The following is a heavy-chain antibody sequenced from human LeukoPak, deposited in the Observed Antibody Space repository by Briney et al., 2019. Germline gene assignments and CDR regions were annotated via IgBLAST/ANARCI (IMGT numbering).Heavy chain of an antibody. Sequence: PGGSLRLSCAASGFTFSTYWMNWYRQAPGKGLEWVGNINQDASEINYVDSVRGRFTISRDNSKNSLYLQMNSLRDEDTAVYYCAKARIASAGTGAFDVWGQGTMVTVSS. V-gene: IGHV3-7*03. D-gene: IGHD6-13*01. J-gene: IGHJ3*01. CDR1: GFTFSTYW. CDR2: INQDASEI. CDR3: AKARIASAGTGAFDV.